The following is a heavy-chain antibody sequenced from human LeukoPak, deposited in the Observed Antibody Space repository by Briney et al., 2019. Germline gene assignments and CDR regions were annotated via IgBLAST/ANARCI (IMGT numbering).Heavy chain of an antibody. J-gene: IGHJ4*02. D-gene: IGHD3-10*01. Sequence: PGGSLRLSCAASGFTLSSYWMHWVRHAPGKGLVWVSRINSDGSSTSFADSVKGRFTISRDNAKNTLYLQMNSLRAEDTAVYYCARGYYGFDYWGQGTLVTVSS. V-gene: IGHV3-74*01. CDR3: ARGYYGFDY. CDR1: GFTLSSYW. CDR2: INSDGSST.